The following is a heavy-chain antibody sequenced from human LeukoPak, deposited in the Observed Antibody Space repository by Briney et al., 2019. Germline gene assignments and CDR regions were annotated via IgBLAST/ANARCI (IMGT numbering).Heavy chain of an antibody. CDR3: ARLRYYAMDV. Sequence: GGSLRLSCAASGFTLSTYDMNWVRQAPGKGLEWVSYISSSSRTISYADSVKGRFTISRDNAKNSLYLQMSSLRAEDTAVYYCARLRYYAMDVWGQGTTVTASS. V-gene: IGHV3-48*01. CDR2: ISSSSRTI. J-gene: IGHJ6*02. CDR1: GFTLSTYD.